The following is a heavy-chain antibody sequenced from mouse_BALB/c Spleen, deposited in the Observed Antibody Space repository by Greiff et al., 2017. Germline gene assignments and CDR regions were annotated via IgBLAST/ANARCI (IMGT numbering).Heavy chain of an antibody. CDR2: IYPGDGDT. Sequence: VQLQQSGAELARPGASVKLSCKASGYTFTSYWMQWVKQRPGQGLEWIGAIYPGDGDTRYTQKFKGKATLTADKSSSTAYMQLSSLASEDSAVYYCARDYGNSPWFAYWGQGTLVTVSA. V-gene: IGHV1-87*01. D-gene: IGHD2-1*01. J-gene: IGHJ3*01. CDR1: GYTFTSYW. CDR3: ARDYGNSPWFAY.